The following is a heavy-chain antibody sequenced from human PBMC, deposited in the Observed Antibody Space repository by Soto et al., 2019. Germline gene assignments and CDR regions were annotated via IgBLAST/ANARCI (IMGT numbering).Heavy chain of an antibody. CDR3: AREPVAGTRGRGDWFDP. J-gene: IGHJ5*02. V-gene: IGHV1-69*01. Sequence: QVQLVQSGAEVKKPGSSVKVSCKASGGTFSSYAISWVRQAPGQGLEWMGGIIPIFGTANYAQKFQGRVTITADESTSTAYIELSSLRSEDTAVYYCAREPVAGTRGRGDWFDPWGQGTLVTVSS. CDR1: GGTFSSYA. D-gene: IGHD6-19*01. CDR2: IIPIFGTA.